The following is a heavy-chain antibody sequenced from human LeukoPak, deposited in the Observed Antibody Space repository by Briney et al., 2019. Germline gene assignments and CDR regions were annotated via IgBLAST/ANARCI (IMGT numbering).Heavy chain of an antibody. D-gene: IGHD2/OR15-2a*01. Sequence: SETLSLTCAVYGGSFSGYYWSWIRQPPGKGLEWIGEINHSGSTNYNPSLKSRVTISVDTSKNQFSLKLNSVTAADTAVYYCVRGNSKWYFDLWGRGTLVTVSS. CDR1: GGSFSGYY. CDR3: VRGNSKWYFDL. V-gene: IGHV4-34*01. CDR2: INHSGST. J-gene: IGHJ2*01.